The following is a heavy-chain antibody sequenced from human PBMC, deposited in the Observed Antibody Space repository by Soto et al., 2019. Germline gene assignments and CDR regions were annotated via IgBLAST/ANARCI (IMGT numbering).Heavy chain of an antibody. V-gene: IGHV1-18*01. CDR1: GYTFTRYG. J-gene: IGHJ6*02. Sequence: QVQLVQSGAEVKNPGASVKVSCKASGYTFTRYGIGWARQAPGQGLEWMGWINTYNGNTNYAQNVQGRVTLTTDISTSTAYMELRSLRSNDPAIYYCAMVDVYVTPSPQDVWGQGTTVIVSS. D-gene: IGHD3-16*01. CDR3: AMVDVYVTPSPQDV. CDR2: INTYNGNT.